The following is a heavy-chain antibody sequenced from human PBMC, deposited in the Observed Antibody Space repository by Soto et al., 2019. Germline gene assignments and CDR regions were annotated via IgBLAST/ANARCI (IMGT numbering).Heavy chain of an antibody. CDR1: GYTSNSYG. V-gene: IGHV1-18*04. J-gene: IGHJ5*02. D-gene: IGHD1-26*01. CDR3: ARGGGSLNWFDP. CDR2: ISAYNGNT. Sequence: ASAKVCCKDSGYTSNSYGISWVRQAPGQGLEWMGWISAYNGNTKYAQKFQGRVTMTTDTSTSTAYMELRSLRSDDTAVYYCARGGGSLNWFDPWGQGTLVTVSS.